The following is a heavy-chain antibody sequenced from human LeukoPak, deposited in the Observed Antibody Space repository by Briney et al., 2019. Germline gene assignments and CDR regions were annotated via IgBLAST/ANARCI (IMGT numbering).Heavy chain of an antibody. Sequence: SETLSLTCTVSGGSISSSSYYWGWIRQPPGKGLEWIGSIYYSGSTYYNPSLKSRVTISVDTSKNQFSLKLSSVTAADTAVYYCAREGARSSFDYYYYYMDVWGKGTTVTVSS. D-gene: IGHD6-6*01. CDR2: IYYSGST. CDR1: GGSISSSSYY. J-gene: IGHJ6*03. CDR3: AREGARSSFDYYYYYMDV. V-gene: IGHV4-39*07.